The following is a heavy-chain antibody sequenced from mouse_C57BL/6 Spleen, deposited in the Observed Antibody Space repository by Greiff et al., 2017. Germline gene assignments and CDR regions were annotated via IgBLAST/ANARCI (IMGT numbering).Heavy chain of an antibody. CDR2: IDPENGDT. J-gene: IGHJ4*01. Sequence: VRLQQSGAELVRPGASVKLSCTASGFNIKDDYMHWVKQRPEQGLEWIGWIDPENGDTEYASKFQGKATITADTSSNTAYLQLSSLTSEDTAVYYCTDYDYARDYWGQGTSVTVSS. CDR1: GFNIKDDY. V-gene: IGHV14-4*01. D-gene: IGHD2-4*01. CDR3: TDYDYARDY.